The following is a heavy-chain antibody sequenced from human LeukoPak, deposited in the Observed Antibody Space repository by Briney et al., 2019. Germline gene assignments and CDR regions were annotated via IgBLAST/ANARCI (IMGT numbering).Heavy chain of an antibody. Sequence: GGSLRLSCAASEFTFSSYRMDWVRQAPGKGLEWVASISSGSIEIYYADAVKGRFTISRDNAKNSLYLQMSSLRGEDTAVYYCARGGYSHYDYWSPGTLVTVSS. CDR3: ARGGYSHYDY. CDR1: EFTFSSYR. J-gene: IGHJ4*02. V-gene: IGHV3-21*01. CDR2: ISSGSIEI. D-gene: IGHD6-13*01.